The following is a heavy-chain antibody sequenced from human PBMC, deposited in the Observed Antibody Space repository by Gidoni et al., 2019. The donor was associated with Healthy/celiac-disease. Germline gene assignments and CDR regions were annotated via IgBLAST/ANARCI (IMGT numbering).Heavy chain of an antibody. D-gene: IGHD1-20*01. CDR3: ATPTGGGNNLGAFDI. CDR2: FDPEDGET. CDR1: GYTLTELS. Sequence: QVQLVQSGAEVTKPGASVKVSCKVSGYTLTELSMHWVRQAPGKGLEWMGGFDPEDGETVYAQKFQGRVTMTEDTSTDTAYMELRSLRSEDTAVYYCATPTGGGNNLGAFDIWGQGTMVTVFS. V-gene: IGHV1-24*01. J-gene: IGHJ3*02.